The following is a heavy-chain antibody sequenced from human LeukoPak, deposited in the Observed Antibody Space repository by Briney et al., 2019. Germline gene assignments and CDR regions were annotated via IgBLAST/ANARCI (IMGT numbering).Heavy chain of an antibody. V-gene: IGHV3-48*01. CDR2: ITYSSSTI. CDR1: GFTFSSYS. J-gene: IGHJ4*02. D-gene: IGHD2-15*01. CDR3: AREAVGLDY. Sequence: PGGSLRLSCAASGFTFSSYSMTWVRQAPGKGLEWVSYITYSSSTIYYADSVKGRFTISRDNSKNTLYLQMNSLRAEDTAVYYCAREAVGLDYWGQGTLVTVSS.